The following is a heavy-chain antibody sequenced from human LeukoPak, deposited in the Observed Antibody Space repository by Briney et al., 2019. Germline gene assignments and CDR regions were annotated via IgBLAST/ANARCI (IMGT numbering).Heavy chain of an antibody. V-gene: IGHV4-38-2*02. CDR1: GYSISSGYY. CDR2: IYHSGST. CDR3: ARGHSGSYYFDY. Sequence: ETLSLTCTVSGYSISSGYYWGWIRQPPGKGLEWIGSIYHSGSTYYNPSLKSRVTISVDTSKNQFSLKLSSVTAADTAVYYCARGHSGSYYFDYWGQGTLVTVSS. J-gene: IGHJ4*02. D-gene: IGHD1-26*01.